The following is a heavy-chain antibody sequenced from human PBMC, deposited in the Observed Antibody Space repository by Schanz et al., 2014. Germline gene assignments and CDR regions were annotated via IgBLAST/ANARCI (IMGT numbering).Heavy chain of an antibody. J-gene: IGHJ4*02. V-gene: IGHV3-23*01. CDR1: GFSFSSYA. D-gene: IGHD1-1*01. CDR2: IGTSGGT. Sequence: EVQLLESGGGLVQPGGSLRLSCATSGFSFSSYAINWVRQAPGKGLEWVSTIGTSGGTNYAESVKGRFTISRDNSKNTLYLQMNSLRAEDTAVYFCAKIERNEDWGQGTLXTVSS. CDR3: AKIERNED.